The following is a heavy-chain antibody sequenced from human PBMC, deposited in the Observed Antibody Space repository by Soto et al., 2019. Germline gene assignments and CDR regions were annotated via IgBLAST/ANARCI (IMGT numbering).Heavy chain of an antibody. V-gene: IGHV4-59*08. CDR1: GDSISSYY. J-gene: IGHJ4*02. D-gene: IGHD6-19*01. CDR2: IYYTGST. CDR3: ARRAGAVPGRIDF. Sequence: HVQLQESGPGLVKPSETLSLICTVSGDSISSYYWSWIRQPPGKGLEWIGFIYYTGSTNYNPSLTRRVTIAVDTSKNQLSLKLSSVTAADTDVYYCARRAGAVPGRIDFWGQGTLVTVSS.